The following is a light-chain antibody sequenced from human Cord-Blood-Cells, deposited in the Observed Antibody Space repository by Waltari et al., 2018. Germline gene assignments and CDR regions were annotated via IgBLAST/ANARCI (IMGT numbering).Light chain of an antibody. CDR3: QQRSNWPPT. Sequence: EIVLTQSPATLSLSRGERATLSCRASQSVSSYLAWYQQKPGQAPRLLIYDASNRATGIPARFSGSVSGTDFTLTISSLEPEDFAVYYCQQRSNWPPTFGQGTRLEIK. V-gene: IGKV3-11*01. CDR1: QSVSSY. J-gene: IGKJ5*01. CDR2: DAS.